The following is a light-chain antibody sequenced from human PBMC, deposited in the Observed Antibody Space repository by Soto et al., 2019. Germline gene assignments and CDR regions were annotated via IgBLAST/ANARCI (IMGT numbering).Light chain of an antibody. CDR2: DAS. J-gene: IGKJ1*01. Sequence: DIQMTQSPSSLSASLGDRVTITCQASQDIRFYLNWYQHKTGQAPKLLIYDASQLETGVPSKFSGSGSGTDFTLTISSLQPEDFATYYCQQSYSTPWTLGQGTKVDIK. V-gene: IGKV1-39*01. CDR1: QDIRFY. CDR3: QQSYSTPWT.